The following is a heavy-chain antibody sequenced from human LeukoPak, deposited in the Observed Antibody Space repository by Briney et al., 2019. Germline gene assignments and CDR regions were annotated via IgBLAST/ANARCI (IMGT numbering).Heavy chain of an antibody. J-gene: IGHJ5*02. CDR1: GYTFTSYY. V-gene: IGHV1-46*01. CDR3: ARDMLAVPSNWFDP. Sequence: GASVTVSCKASGYTFTSYYIHWVRQAPGQGLEWMGVINPSGGGTGYAQKFQGRVTMTRDTSTSTVYMDLRSLRSEDTAVYFCARDMLAVPSNWFDPWGQGTLVTVSS. D-gene: IGHD2-8*01. CDR2: INPSGGGT.